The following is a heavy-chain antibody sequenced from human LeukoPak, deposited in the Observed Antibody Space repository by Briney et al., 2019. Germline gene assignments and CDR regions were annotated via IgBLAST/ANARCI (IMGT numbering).Heavy chain of an antibody. CDR1: GGSISSYY. J-gene: IGHJ3*02. CDR3: ARSPRQDGLWGYAFDI. CDR2: IYYSGST. D-gene: IGHD3/OR15-3a*01. Sequence: SETLSLTCTVSGGSISSYYWSWIRQPPGKGLEWIGYIYYSGSTNYNPSIKSRVPISVDTSKNQFSLKLSSVTAADTAVYYCARSPRQDGLWGYAFDIWGQGTMVTVSS. V-gene: IGHV4-59*01.